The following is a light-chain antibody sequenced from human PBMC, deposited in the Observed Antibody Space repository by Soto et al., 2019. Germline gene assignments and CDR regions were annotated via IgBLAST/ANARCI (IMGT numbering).Light chain of an antibody. CDR3: QQVRSYPST. CDR2: GVS. CDR1: QSVRNN. V-gene: IGKV3-15*01. J-gene: IGKJ4*01. Sequence: EIVMTQSPDTLSVSPGERATLLCRASQSVRNNLAWYQQKPGQAPRLLIYGVSTRATGVPARFSGSGSGTDFTLTISSLRAEDFATYFCQQVRSYPSTFGGGTKVDIK.